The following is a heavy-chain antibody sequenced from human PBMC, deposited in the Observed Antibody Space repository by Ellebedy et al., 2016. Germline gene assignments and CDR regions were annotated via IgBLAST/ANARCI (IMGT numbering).Heavy chain of an antibody. D-gene: IGHD1-14*01. V-gene: IGHV3-30*03. CDR3: VTRHNGAFDF. Sequence: GGSLRLSXAASGFTFSRYGIHWVRQAPGKGLEWVAAILDDGNDKNYRDSVKGRFTITRDSSKNTLYLQMSGLGSGDTALYYCVTRHNGAFDFWGQGTMVTVSS. CDR1: GFTFSRYG. CDR2: ILDDGNDK. J-gene: IGHJ3*01.